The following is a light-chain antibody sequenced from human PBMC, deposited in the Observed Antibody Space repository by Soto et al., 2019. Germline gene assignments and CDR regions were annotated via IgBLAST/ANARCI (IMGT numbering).Light chain of an antibody. CDR1: TGAVTNTNY. V-gene: IGLV7-43*01. CDR3: LLYSGNTQV. J-gene: IGLJ3*02. CDR2: STS. Sequence: QAVVTQAPSLTVYPGGTVTLTCAPITGAVTNTNYPNWFQQKPGQAPKSLIHSTSIKHSWTPARFSGSLIGGKAALTLSTVQPEDNAEYSCLLYSGNTQVLSGGTKLTVL.